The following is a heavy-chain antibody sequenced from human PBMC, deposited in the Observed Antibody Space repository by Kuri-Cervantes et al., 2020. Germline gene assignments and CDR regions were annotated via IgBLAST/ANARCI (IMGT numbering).Heavy chain of an antibody. CDR2: ISYDGSNK. D-gene: IGHD3-22*01. Sequence: GGSLRLSCAASGFTFSSYGVHWVRQAPGKGLEWVAVISYDGSNKYYADSVKGRFAISRDNAKDSLYLQMNSLRVEDTAIYYCATSDDSPGGDWGQGTLVTVSS. V-gene: IGHV3-30*03. CDR3: ATSDDSPGGD. CDR1: GFTFSSYG. J-gene: IGHJ4*02.